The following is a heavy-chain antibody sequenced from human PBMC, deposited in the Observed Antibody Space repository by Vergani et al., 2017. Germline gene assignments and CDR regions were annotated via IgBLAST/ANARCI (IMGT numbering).Heavy chain of an antibody. Sequence: QVQLVQSGAEVKKPGASVKVSCKASGYTFTSYYMHWVRQAPGQGLEWMGIINPSGGSTSYAQKFQGRVTMTRDTSTSTVYMDLSNLRYEDTAVYYCARPHGDILPPDPRRLDYWGQGTLVTVSS. CDR2: INPSGGST. CDR1: GYTFTSYY. V-gene: IGHV1-46*03. CDR3: ARPHGDILPPDPRRLDY. J-gene: IGHJ4*02.